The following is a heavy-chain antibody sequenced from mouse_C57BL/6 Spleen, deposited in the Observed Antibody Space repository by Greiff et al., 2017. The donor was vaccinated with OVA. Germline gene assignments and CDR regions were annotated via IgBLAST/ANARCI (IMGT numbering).Heavy chain of an antibody. D-gene: IGHD2-3*01. CDR2: IWRGGST. J-gene: IGHJ1*03. V-gene: IGHV2-5*01. CDR3: AKEDGYYDWYFDV. CDR1: GFSLTSYG. Sequence: VQLQQSGPGLVQPSQSLSITCTVSGFSLTSYGVHWVRQSPGKGLEWLGVIWRGGSTDYNAAFMSRLSITKDNSKIQVFFKMNSLQADDTAIYYCAKEDGYYDWYFDVWGTGTTVTVSS.